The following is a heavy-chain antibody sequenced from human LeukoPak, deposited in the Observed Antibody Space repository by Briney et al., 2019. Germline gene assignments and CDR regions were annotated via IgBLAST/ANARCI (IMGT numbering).Heavy chain of an antibody. CDR2: ISYTGSS. V-gene: IGHV4-31*03. J-gene: IGHJ4*02. CDR3: ARGDY. Sequence: SETLSLTCTVSGASISSVGYYWSWIRQHPGKGLAWIGFISYTGSSYYNSSLQSRVLISRDTFKNQFSLKMNSVIVADTAMYYCARGDYWGRGTLVTVSS. CDR1: GASISSVGYY.